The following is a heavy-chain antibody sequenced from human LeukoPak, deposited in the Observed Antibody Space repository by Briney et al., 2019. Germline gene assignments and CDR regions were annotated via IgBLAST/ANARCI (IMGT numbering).Heavy chain of an antibody. V-gene: IGHV3-23*01. CDR3: AMGSWLQSYY. D-gene: IGHD5-24*01. CDR1: GITFSSYA. CDR2: ISGSGDRT. J-gene: IGHJ4*02. Sequence: GGSLRLSCAASGITFSSYAMTWVRQAPVKGLEWVSGISGSGDRTFYADSVKGRFTISRDNSKNTLYLQMNSLRAEDTAVYYCAMGSWLQSYYWGQGTLVTVSS.